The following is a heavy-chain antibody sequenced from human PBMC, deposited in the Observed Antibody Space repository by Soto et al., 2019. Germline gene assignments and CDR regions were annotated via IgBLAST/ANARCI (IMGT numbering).Heavy chain of an antibody. D-gene: IGHD2-15*01. Sequence: SVKVSCKASGGTFSSYAISWVRQAPGQGLEWMGGIIPIFGTANYAQKFQGRVTITADKSTSTAYMELSSLRSEDTAVYYCARWVVGAPYYSYYGMEVWGQGTTVTVSS. CDR1: GGTFSSYA. J-gene: IGHJ6*01. CDR3: ARWVVGAPYYSYYGMEV. CDR2: IIPIFGTA. V-gene: IGHV1-69*06.